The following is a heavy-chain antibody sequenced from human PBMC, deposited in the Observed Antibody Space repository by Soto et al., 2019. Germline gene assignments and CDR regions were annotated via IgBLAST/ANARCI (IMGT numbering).Heavy chain of an antibody. CDR3: AKEIQLERRNSFDY. Sequence: EVQLVESGGGLVQPGRSLRLSCAASGFTFDDYAMHWVRQAPGKGLEWVSGISWNSGTKGYADSVKGRFTISRDNAKNSLYLQMNRLRAEDTALYYCAKEIQLERRNSFDYWGLGTLVTVSS. CDR1: GFTFDDYA. CDR2: ISWNSGTK. J-gene: IGHJ4*02. D-gene: IGHD1-1*01. V-gene: IGHV3-9*01.